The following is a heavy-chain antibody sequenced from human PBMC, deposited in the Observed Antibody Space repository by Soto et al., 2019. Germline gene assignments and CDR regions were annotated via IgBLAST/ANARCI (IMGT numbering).Heavy chain of an antibody. CDR2: IIPIFGTA. Sequence: GASVKVSCKASGGTFSSYAISWVRQAPGQGLEWMGGIIPIFGTANYAQKFQGRVTITADESTSTAYMELSSLRSEDTAVYYCGSHHFDWSRPYYYYGMDVWGQGTTVTVSS. CDR3: GSHHFDWSRPYYYYGMDV. V-gene: IGHV1-69*13. J-gene: IGHJ6*02. D-gene: IGHD3-9*01. CDR1: GGTFSSYA.